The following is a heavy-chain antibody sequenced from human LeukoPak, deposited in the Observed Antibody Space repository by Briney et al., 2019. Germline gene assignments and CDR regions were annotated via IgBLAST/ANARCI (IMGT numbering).Heavy chain of an antibody. CDR2: ISWNRGSI. V-gene: IGHV3-9*01. Sequence: GRSLRLSCAASGFTFDDYAMHWVRQAPGKGLEWVSGISWNRGSIGYADSVKGRFTISRDNAKNSLYLQMNSLRAEDTALYYCAKDYSGYDSPRFSGMDVWGQGTTVTVSS. D-gene: IGHD5-12*01. J-gene: IGHJ6*02. CDR3: AKDYSGYDSPRFSGMDV. CDR1: GFTFDDYA.